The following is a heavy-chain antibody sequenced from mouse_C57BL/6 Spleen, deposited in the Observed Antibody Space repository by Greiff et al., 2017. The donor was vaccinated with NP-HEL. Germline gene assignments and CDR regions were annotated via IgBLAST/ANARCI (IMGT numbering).Heavy chain of an antibody. Sequence: VQLQQPGAELVKPGASVKLSCKASGYTFTSYWMHWVKQRPGRGLEWIGRIDPNSGGTKYNEELKNKTLLTVAKPSSTAYKQLSRLTAEASAVYYCASSDSSGPAYWGKGTLVTVSA. J-gene: IGHJ3*01. CDR3: ASSDSSGPAY. CDR1: GYTFTSYW. CDR2: IDPNSGGT. D-gene: IGHD3-2*02. V-gene: IGHV1-72*01.